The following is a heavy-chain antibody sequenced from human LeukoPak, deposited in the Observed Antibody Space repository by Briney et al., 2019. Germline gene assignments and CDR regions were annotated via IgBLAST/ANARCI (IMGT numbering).Heavy chain of an antibody. CDR1: GGSISSSNW. Sequence: SETLSLTCAVSGGSISSSNWWSWVRQPPGKGLEWIGEIYHSGSTNYNPSLKSRVTISVDESKNQFSLKLSSVTAADTAVYYCASLITGYSSSWYRDDYWGQGTLVTVSS. D-gene: IGHD6-13*01. J-gene: IGHJ4*02. CDR2: IYHSGST. V-gene: IGHV4-4*02. CDR3: ASLITGYSSSWYRDDY.